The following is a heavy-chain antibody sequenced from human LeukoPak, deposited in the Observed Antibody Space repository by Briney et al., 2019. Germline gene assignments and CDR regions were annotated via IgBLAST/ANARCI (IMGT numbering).Heavy chain of an antibody. CDR3: ARLRLLGTKVITY. D-gene: IGHD2-21*01. CDR1: GGSIITSTQC. Sequence: SETLPEPHTVCGGSIITSTQCWGWIRQPPGKGLEWIGSIYYSGSTYYTPSPKRRVTISVDTSMNQFSLKLSSVTAADTAVYYCARLRLLGTKVITYWG. CDR2: IYYSGST. J-gene: IGHJ4*01. V-gene: IGHV4-39*01.